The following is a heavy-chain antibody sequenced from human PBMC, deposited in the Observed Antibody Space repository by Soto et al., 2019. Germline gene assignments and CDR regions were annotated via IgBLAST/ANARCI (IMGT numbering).Heavy chain of an antibody. D-gene: IGHD5-18*01. CDR2: ISDDGASI. CDR1: GFISSSIA. CDR3: ARENSVQAWLHHFDH. V-gene: IGHV3-48*03. J-gene: IGHJ4*01. Sequence: VGTRRLSCDAAGFISSSIAMNRVRQAPGRGLEWVSYISDDGASIYYADSLKGRFTISRDNAKNSLSLQMNNLRAEDTAVYYCARENSVQAWLHHFDHWGLGTLVTVSS.